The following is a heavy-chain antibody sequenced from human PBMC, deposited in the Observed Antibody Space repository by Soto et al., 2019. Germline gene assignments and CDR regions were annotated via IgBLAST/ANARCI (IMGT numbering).Heavy chain of an antibody. J-gene: IGHJ5*02. V-gene: IGHV3-74*03. CDR2: INSDGSDT. Sequence: EVQLVESGGGLVQPGESLRLSCEASGFTFSNYWMYWVRQVPGKGLVWVSRINSDGSDTAYAGSVRGRITVSRDNANNMMYLQVTSLRAEDATISYCGRVASGAHVDLWGQGTLVTVAS. D-gene: IGHD3-10*02. CDR1: GFTFSNYW. CDR3: GRVASGAHVDL.